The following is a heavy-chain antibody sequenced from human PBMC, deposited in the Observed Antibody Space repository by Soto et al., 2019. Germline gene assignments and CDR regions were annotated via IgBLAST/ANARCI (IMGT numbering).Heavy chain of an antibody. V-gene: IGHV3-15*01. J-gene: IGHJ4*02. CDR2: IKSKTDGGTA. D-gene: IGHD3-9*01. Sequence: GGSLRLSCVASGFNLSHPWMTWVRQAAGKGLEWVGRIKSKTDGGTADYAAPVKGRATISRDDSKNTVYLQMTSLKTEDTAVYYCTTGIYYDILTGYHNVAYWGQGALVTVSS. CDR1: GFNLSHPW. CDR3: TTGIYYDILTGYHNVAY.